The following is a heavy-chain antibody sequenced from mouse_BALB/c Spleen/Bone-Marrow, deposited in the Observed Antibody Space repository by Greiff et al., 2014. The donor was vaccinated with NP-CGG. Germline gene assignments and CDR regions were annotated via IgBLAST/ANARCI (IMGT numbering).Heavy chain of an antibody. CDR2: ILPGSVTT. V-gene: IGHV1-9*01. J-gene: IGHJ2*01. CDR1: GYTFSSYW. CDR3: ARDHFDH. Sequence: VKLQESGAELMKPGASVEISCKATGYTFSSYWIEWIKQRPGHGLEWIGEILPGSVTTNYNGRFKGKATFTADTSSNTAYMQLSSLTSEDSAVYYCARDHFDHWGPGTTLTVSS.